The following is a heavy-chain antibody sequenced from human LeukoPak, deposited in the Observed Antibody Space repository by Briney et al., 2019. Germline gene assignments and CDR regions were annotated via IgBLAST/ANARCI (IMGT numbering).Heavy chain of an antibody. J-gene: IGHJ6*02. V-gene: IGHV1-69*04. CDR1: GGAFSSYA. D-gene: IGHD2-2*01. CDR3: ARDSPDCSSTSCYAVYYYYGMDV. CDR2: IIPILGIA. Sequence: ASVKVSCKASGGAFSSYAISWVRQAPGQGLEWMGRIIPILGIANYAQKFQGRVTITADKSTSTAYMELSSLRSEDTAVYYCARDSPDCSSTSCYAVYYYYGMDVWGQGPRSPSP.